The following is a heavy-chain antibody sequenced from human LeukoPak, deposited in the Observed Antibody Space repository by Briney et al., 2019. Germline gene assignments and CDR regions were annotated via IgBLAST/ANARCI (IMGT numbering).Heavy chain of an antibody. J-gene: IGHJ1*01. CDR1: GGSISSSSYY. CDR2: IYTSGST. D-gene: IGHD2-21*02. V-gene: IGHV4-61*02. Sequence: SETLSLTCTVSGGSISSSSYYWSWIRQPAGTGLEWIGRIYTSGSTNYNPSLKSRVTISVDTSKNQFSLKLSSVTAADTAVYYCASCGGDCYSSEYFQHWGQGTLVTVSS. CDR3: ASCGGDCYSSEYFQH.